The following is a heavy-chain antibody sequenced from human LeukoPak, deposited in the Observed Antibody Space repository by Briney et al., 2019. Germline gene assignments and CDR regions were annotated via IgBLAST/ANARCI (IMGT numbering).Heavy chain of an antibody. CDR3: ARAAAKEVLRYFEGYYFDY. V-gene: IGHV1-69*06. CDR1: GGTFSSYA. J-gene: IGHJ4*02. Sequence: SVKVSCKASGGTFSSYAISWVRQAPGQGLEWMGGIIPIFGTANYAQKFQGRVTITADKSTSTAYMELSSLRSEDTALYYCARAAAKEVLRYFEGYYFDYWGQGPLVTVSS. D-gene: IGHD3-9*01. CDR2: IIPIFGTA.